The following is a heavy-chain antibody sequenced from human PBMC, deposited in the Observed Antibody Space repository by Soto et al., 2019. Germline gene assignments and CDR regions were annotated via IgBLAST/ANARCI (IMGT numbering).Heavy chain of an antibody. J-gene: IGHJ6*02. V-gene: IGHV1-2*02. CDR1: GYTFTDYY. CDR2: SNPATGGT. Sequence: ASVKVSCKASGYTFTDYYIHWLRQAPGQGPEWMGWSNPATGGTNEAPNFQGRVTMTTDTSTSTAYMELRSLRSDDTAVYYCARAARSGYYGSGSYYHYYYGMDVWGQGTTVTVSS. CDR3: ARAARSGYYGSGSYYHYYYGMDV. D-gene: IGHD3-10*01.